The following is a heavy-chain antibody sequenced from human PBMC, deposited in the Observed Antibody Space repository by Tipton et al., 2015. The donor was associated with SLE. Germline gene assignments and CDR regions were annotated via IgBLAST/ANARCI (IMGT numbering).Heavy chain of an antibody. CDR3: VRGGPGRPDY. V-gene: IGHV4-39*07. Sequence: TLSLTCTVSGGSISSSSYYWGWIRQPPGKGLEWIGSIYYTGSTYNNPSLKSRLTMSIDTSKNQFSLKMRSVTAADTAVYYCVRGGPGRPDYWGQGTLVTVSS. CDR2: IYYTGST. CDR1: GGSISSSSYY. D-gene: IGHD3-16*01. J-gene: IGHJ4*02.